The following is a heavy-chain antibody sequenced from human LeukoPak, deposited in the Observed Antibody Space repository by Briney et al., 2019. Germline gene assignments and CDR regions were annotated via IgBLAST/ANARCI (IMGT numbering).Heavy chain of an antibody. V-gene: IGHV1-46*03. CDR1: GYTFTSYY. J-gene: IGHJ5*02. CDR2: INPSGGST. D-gene: IGHD3-3*01. Sequence: ASVKVSCKASGYTFTSYYMHWVRQAPGQGLEWMGIINPSGGSTSYAQKFQGRVTITRDTSTSTVYMELSSLRSEDTAVYYCARGPRVTIFGVVLDLKNNWFDPWGQGTLVTVSS. CDR3: ARGPRVTIFGVVLDLKNNWFDP.